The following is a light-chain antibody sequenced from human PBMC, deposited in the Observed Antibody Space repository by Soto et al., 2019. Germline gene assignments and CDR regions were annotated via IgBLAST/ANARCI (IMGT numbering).Light chain of an antibody. J-gene: IGKJ1*01. CDR1: QSINIY. V-gene: IGKV1-39*01. Sequence: DVRQTQSPSALSASVSARVTITCRASQSINIYLNWCQQKPGKAPKLLISAASSLQSGVPSRFSGSGSGTDFTLTISSLQPEDFATYYCQHYNCYSEAFGQGTKV. CDR2: AAS. CDR3: QHYNCYSEA.